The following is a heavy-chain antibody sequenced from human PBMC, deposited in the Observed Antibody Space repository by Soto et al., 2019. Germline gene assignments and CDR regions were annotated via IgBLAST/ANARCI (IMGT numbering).Heavy chain of an antibody. CDR1: VYTFTSYY. Sequence: ASVTLCCKASVYTFTSYYIHWVRQAPSQGLEWMGIINPSGGSTSYAQKFQGRVTMTRDTSTSTVYMELSSLRSEDTAVYYCARDSGFTDFWSGANWFDPWGQGTLVTVSS. V-gene: IGHV1-46*01. CDR3: ARDSGFTDFWSGANWFDP. J-gene: IGHJ5*02. CDR2: INPSGGST. D-gene: IGHD3-3*01.